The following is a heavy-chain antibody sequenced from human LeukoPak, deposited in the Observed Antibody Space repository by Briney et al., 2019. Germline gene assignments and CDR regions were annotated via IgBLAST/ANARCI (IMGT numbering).Heavy chain of an antibody. CDR2: ISSSSSYI. J-gene: IGHJ5*02. CDR3: ARDSLWSGYYPYNWFDP. D-gene: IGHD3-3*01. V-gene: IGHV3-21*01. Sequence: GGSLRLSCAASGFTFSSYTMNWVRQAPGKGLEWVSSISSSSSYIYYADSVKGRFTISRDNAKNSLYLQMNSLRADDPAVYYCARDSLWSGYYPYNWFDPWGQGTLVTVSS. CDR1: GFTFSSYT.